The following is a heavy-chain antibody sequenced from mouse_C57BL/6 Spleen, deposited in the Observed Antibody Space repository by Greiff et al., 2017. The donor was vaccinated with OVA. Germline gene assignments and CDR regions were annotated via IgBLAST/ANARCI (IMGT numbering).Heavy chain of an antibody. D-gene: IGHD1-2*01. CDR3: ARENYYGPFAD. J-gene: IGHJ3*01. CDR2: INPNNGGT. V-gene: IGHV1-26*01. Sequence: EVQLQQSGPELVKPGASVKISCKASGYTFTDYYMNWVKQSHGKSLEWIGDINPNNGGTSYNQKFKGKATLTVDKSSSTAYMELRSLTSEDSAVDYCARENYYGPFADWGQGTLVTVSA. CDR1: GYTFTDYY.